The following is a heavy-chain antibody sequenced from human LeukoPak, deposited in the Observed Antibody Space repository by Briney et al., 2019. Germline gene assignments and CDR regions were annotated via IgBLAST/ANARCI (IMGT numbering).Heavy chain of an antibody. V-gene: IGHV4-59*01. J-gene: IGHJ5*02. Sequence: PPETLSLTCTVSGGSISSYYWSWIRQPPGKGLEWIGYIYYSGSTNYNPSLKSRVTISVDTSKNQFSLKLSSVTAADTAVYYCARDRSWFDPWGQGTLVTVSS. CDR1: GGSISSYY. CDR3: ARDRSWFDP. CDR2: IYYSGST.